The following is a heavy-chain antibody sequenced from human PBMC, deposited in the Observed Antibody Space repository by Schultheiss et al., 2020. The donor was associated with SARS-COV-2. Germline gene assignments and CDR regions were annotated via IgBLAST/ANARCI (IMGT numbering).Heavy chain of an antibody. V-gene: IGHV4-34*09. D-gene: IGHD6-13*01. CDR3: ARVGAKGIAAAGQIDY. CDR1: GGSFSGYY. CDR2: IYYSGST. J-gene: IGHJ4*02. Sequence: SQTLSLTCAVYGGSFSGYYWGWIRQPPGKGLEWIGYIYYSGSTYHNPSLKSRVTISVDTSKNQFSLKLSSVTAADTAVYYCARVGAKGIAAAGQIDYWGQGTLVTVSS.